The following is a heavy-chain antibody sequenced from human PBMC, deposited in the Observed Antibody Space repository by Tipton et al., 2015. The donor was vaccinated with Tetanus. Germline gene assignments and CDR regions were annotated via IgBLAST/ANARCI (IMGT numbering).Heavy chain of an antibody. CDR3: ARGPKLWVRAGQVL. D-gene: IGHD3-16*01. J-gene: IGHJ4*02. CDR1: GGSISSGNW. Sequence: TLSLTCAVSGGSISSGNWWSWVRQSPGKGLEWIGEIHQSGSASYNPSLKSRVSMSVDESTNQFSLQRNSVAAAGTAIYYCARGPKLWVRAGQVLRGQGTLVTVSS. V-gene: IGHV4-4*02. CDR2: IHQSGSA.